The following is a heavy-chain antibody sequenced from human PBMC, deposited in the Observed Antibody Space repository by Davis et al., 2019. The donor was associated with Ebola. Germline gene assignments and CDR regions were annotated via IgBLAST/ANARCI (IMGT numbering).Heavy chain of an antibody. CDR2: IYYSGST. V-gene: IGHV4-61*05. CDR1: GGSISSSSYY. J-gene: IGHJ5*02. Sequence: MPSETLSLTCTVSGGSISSSSYYWGWIRQPPGKGLEWIGYIYYSGSTNYNPSLKSRVTISVDTSKNQFSLKLSSVTAADTAVYYCARVFGDILTWGQGTLVTVSS. CDR3: ARVFGDILT. D-gene: IGHD3-9*01.